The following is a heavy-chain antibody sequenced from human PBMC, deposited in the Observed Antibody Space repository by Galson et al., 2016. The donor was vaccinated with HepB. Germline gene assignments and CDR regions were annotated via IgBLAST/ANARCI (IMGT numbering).Heavy chain of an antibody. Sequence: SLRLSCAASGFTFSSYWMSWVRQTPGKELEWVANIKQDGSKKEYVDSVKGRFTISRDNAKNSLYLQMNSLSDEDTALYYCARDRPYYEDSYYYGMDVWGQGTTVTVSS. D-gene: IGHD3-3*01. CDR3: ARDRPYYEDSYYYGMDV. CDR2: IKQDGSKK. V-gene: IGHV3-7*01. CDR1: GFTFSSYW. J-gene: IGHJ6*02.